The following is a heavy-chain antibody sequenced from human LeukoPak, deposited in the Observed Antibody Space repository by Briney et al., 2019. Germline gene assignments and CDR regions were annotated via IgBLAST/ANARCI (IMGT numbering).Heavy chain of an antibody. D-gene: IGHD6-19*01. V-gene: IGHV1-18*01. CDR1: GYTFTSYG. CDR2: ISSYNGNT. J-gene: IGHJ3*02. Sequence: ASVKVSCKASGYTFTSYGISWVRQAPGQGLEWMGWISSYNGNTNYAQKLQGRATMSTDTSTGTAYMELRGLRSDDTAVYYCARRVAVARRDAFDIWGQGTMVSVSS. CDR3: ARRVAVARRDAFDI.